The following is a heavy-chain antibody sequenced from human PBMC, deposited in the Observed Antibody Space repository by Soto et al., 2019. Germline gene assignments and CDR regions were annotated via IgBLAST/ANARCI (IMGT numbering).Heavy chain of an antibody. CDR2: IKQDGGEK. D-gene: IGHD3-16*02. CDR1: GFTFSSYW. Sequence: EVQLVESGGGLVQPGGSLRLSCVGSGFTFSSYWMSWVRQAPGKGLEWVANIKQDGGEKHYMDSVKGRFTISRDNAKNSLYLQMNSLRDEDTAVYYCARSKTDYIWGTYRYFFEYWGQGTLVTVSS. V-gene: IGHV3-7*01. J-gene: IGHJ4*02. CDR3: ARSKTDYIWGTYRYFFEY.